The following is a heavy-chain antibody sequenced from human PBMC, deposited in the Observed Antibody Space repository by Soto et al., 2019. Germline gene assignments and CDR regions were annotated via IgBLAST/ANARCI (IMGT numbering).Heavy chain of an antibody. CDR2: IKSKTDGGTT. J-gene: IGHJ4*02. CDR3: TTEAMVRGVIITITRDY. D-gene: IGHD3-10*01. Sequence: EVQLVESGGGLVKPGGSLRLSCAASGFTFSNAWMSWVRQAPGKGLEWVCRIKSKTDGGTTDYAAPVKGRFTISRDDSKNTLYLQMNSLKTEDTAVYYCTTEAMVRGVIITITRDYWGQGTLVTVSS. CDR1: GFTFSNAW. V-gene: IGHV3-15*01.